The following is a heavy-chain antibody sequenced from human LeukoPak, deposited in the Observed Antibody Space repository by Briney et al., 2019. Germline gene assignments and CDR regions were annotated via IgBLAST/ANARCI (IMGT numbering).Heavy chain of an antibody. J-gene: IGHJ4*02. V-gene: IGHV4-34*01. CDR2: INHSGGT. CDR1: GGSISNYY. D-gene: IGHD5-18*01. CDR3: ARGGEQLPPTDFDY. Sequence: PSETLSLTCTVSGGSISNYYWNWIRQPAGKGLEWIGEINHSGGTNYNPSLKSRVTISVDTSKNQFSLKLSSVTAADTAVYYCARGGEQLPPTDFDYWGQGTLVTVSS.